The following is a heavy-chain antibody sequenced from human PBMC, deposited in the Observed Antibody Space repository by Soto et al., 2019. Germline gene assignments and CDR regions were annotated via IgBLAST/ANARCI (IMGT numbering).Heavy chain of an antibody. V-gene: IGHV4-39*01. Sequence: SETLSLTCTVSGGSISSSSYYWGWIRQPPGKGLEWIGSIYYSGSTYYNPSLKSRVTISVDTSKNQFSLKLSSVTAADTAVYYCASSDYDILTGYYYPDYWGQGTLVTVSS. CDR2: IYYSGST. J-gene: IGHJ4*02. CDR3: ASSDYDILTGYYYPDY. D-gene: IGHD3-9*01. CDR1: GGSISSSSYY.